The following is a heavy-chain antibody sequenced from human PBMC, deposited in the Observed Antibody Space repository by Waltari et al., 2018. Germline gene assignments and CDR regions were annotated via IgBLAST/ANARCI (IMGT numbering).Heavy chain of an antibody. V-gene: IGHV3-11*01. Sequence: QVQLVESGGGLVKPGGSLRPSSAASGFTFRDCYMGWIRQAPGKGLEWVSYISSSGRTIYYADSVRGRFTISRDNAENSLYLQMNSLRAEDTAVYYCASECSSTSCRYSPELVWGQGTTVTVSS. J-gene: IGHJ6*02. CDR1: GFTFRDCY. D-gene: IGHD2-2*01. CDR3: ASECSSTSCRYSPELV. CDR2: ISSSGRTI.